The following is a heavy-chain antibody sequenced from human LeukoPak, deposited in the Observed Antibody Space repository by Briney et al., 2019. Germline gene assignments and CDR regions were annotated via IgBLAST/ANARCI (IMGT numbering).Heavy chain of an antibody. CDR3: ARVTRGDYYDSSGPED. CDR2: INTNTGNP. J-gene: IGHJ4*02. V-gene: IGHV7-4-1*02. D-gene: IGHD3-22*01. Sequence: ASVKVSCKASGYTFTSYAMNWVRQAPGQGLEWMGWINTNTGNPTYAQGFTGRFVFSLDTSVSTAYLQISSLKAEDTAVYYCARVTRGDYYDSSGPEDWGQGTLVTVSS. CDR1: GYTFTSYA.